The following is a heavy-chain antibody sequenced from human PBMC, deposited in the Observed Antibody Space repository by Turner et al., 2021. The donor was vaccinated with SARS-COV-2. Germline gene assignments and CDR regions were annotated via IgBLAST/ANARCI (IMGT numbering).Heavy chain of an antibody. J-gene: IGHJ2*01. V-gene: IGHV1-69*04. D-gene: IGHD2-21*02. Sequence: VQLVQSGAAVRKPGSSGRVSCRASGGTFSSCLISWVRQAPGQGLGWMGGIIPLPGIANYAQKFQGSVTVTADTSTSTVYMELSSLRSEDTAVYYCARPTSCGGDCYYFDLWGRGTLVTVSS. CDR1: GGTFSSCL. CDR2: IIPLPGIA. CDR3: ARPTSCGGDCYYFDL.